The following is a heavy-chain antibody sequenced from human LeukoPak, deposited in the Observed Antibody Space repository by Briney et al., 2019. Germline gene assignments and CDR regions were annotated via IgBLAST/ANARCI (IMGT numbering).Heavy chain of an antibody. CDR2: ISSNGGST. CDR1: GFTFSSYA. V-gene: IGHV3-64*01. D-gene: IGHD6-19*01. CDR3: AKDSSSFLPYSSGWFDY. J-gene: IGHJ4*02. Sequence: GGSLRLSCAASGFTFSSYAMHWVRQAPGKGLEYVSAISSNGGSTFYAKSVKGRFTISRDNSKNTLYLQMNSLRAEDTAVYYCAKDSSSFLPYSSGWFDYWGQGTLVTVSS.